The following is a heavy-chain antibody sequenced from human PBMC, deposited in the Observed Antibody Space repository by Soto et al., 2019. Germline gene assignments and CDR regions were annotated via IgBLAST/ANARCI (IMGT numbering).Heavy chain of an antibody. CDR1: GYTFRSSG. CDR2: INPNNGDI. Sequence: ASVKVSCKTAGYTFRSSGISWVRQAPGQGLEWMGWINPNNGDIDYAQKFQGRVTMTTDISTSTAYMELMSLTSDDTAMYYCAREWRISVAAPGYWGQGTLVTVSS. J-gene: IGHJ4*02. D-gene: IGHD6-19*01. V-gene: IGHV1-18*01. CDR3: AREWRISVAAPGY.